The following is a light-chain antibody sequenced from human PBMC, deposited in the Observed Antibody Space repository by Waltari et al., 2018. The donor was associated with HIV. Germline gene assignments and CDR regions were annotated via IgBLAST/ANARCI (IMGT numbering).Light chain of an antibody. J-gene: IGLJ2*01. CDR2: DIN. V-gene: IGLV2-14*03. CDR1: STDSRFYQY. CDR3: ASNRLDYTLI. Sequence: QSALTQPASVSGFLGQSINISCTGISTDSRFYQYVSWYQQHPGKIPRLIIFDINHRPSGVSDHLSGARSGNSASLTFSGLQSGDEAHYYCASNRLDYTLIFGGGTKLTVL.